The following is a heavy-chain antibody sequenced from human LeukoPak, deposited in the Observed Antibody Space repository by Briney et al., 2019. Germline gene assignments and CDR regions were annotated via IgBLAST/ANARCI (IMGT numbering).Heavy chain of an antibody. Sequence: SLRLSCAASGFTFDDYAMHWVRQAPGKGLEWVSGISWNSGSIGYADSVKGRFTISRDNAKNTLYLQMNSLRAEDTAVYYCARGMKDDFWSTWFDPWGQGTLVTVSS. D-gene: IGHD3-3*01. CDR2: ISWNSGSI. V-gene: IGHV3-9*01. CDR3: ARGMKDDFWSTWFDP. CDR1: GFTFDDYA. J-gene: IGHJ5*02.